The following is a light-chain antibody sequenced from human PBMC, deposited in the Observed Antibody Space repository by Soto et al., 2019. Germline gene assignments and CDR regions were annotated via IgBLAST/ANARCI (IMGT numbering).Light chain of an antibody. Sequence: EIALTQSPGTLSLSPGERATLSCRASQRVSNNYLAWYQQKPGQAPRLLIYCASNRATGIPDRFSGSGSGTDFTLTISRLEPEDFAVYYCQQYGSSGTFGQGTKVDIK. CDR1: QRVSNNY. J-gene: IGKJ1*01. V-gene: IGKV3-20*01. CDR3: QQYGSSGT. CDR2: CAS.